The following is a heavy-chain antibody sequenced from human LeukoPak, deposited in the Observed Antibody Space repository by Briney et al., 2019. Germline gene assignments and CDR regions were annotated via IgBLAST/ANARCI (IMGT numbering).Heavy chain of an antibody. D-gene: IGHD3-22*01. J-gene: IGHJ4*02. V-gene: IGHV4-59*01. Sequence: SETLSLTCTVSGGSISSYYWSWIRRPPGKGLEWIGYIYYSGSTNYKPSLKSRVTMSVDTSKNQFSLRLSSVTAADTAVYYCARGGNVYDRNFDCWGQGTLVTVSS. CDR3: ARGGNVYDRNFDC. CDR2: IYYSGST. CDR1: GGSISSYY.